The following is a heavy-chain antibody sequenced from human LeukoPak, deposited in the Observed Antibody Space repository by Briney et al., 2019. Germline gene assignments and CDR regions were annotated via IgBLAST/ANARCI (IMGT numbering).Heavy chain of an antibody. J-gene: IGHJ5*02. CDR3: ARGTTRIAAAGDWFDP. D-gene: IGHD6-13*01. CDR1: GHTFTSYG. V-gene: IGHV1-18*01. Sequence: GASVKVSCKASGHTFTSYGISWVRQAPGQGLEWMGWISAYNGNTNYAQKLQGRVAMTTDTSTSTAYMELRSLRSDDTAVYYCARGTTRIAAAGDWFDPWGQGTLVTVSS. CDR2: ISAYNGNT.